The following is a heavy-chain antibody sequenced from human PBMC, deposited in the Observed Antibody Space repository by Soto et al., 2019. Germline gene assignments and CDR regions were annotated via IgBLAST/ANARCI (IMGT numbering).Heavy chain of an antibody. V-gene: IGHV3-15*07. D-gene: IGHD3-10*01. CDR3: PTDVWRWFQSDY. CDR2: IKSKTDGGTT. Sequence: EVQLVESGGGFVKPGGSLRLSCAASGLTFSNAWMNWVRQAPGKGLEWVGRIKSKTDGGTTDYAAPVKGRFTISRDDSKSTLYQQMNSLKIDDTGVYYCPTDVWRWFQSDYWGQGTLVTVST. J-gene: IGHJ4*02. CDR1: GLTFSNAW.